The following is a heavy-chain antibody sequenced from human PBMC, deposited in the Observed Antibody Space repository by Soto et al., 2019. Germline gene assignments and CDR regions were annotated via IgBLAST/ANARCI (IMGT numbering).Heavy chain of an antibody. J-gene: IGHJ4*02. CDR3: AKEDISGYYPLFDY. V-gene: IGHV3-23*01. CDR1: GFTYSSYA. CDR2: ISGSGSNT. D-gene: IGHD3-22*01. Sequence: EVQLLESGGGLVQPGGSLRLSCAATGFTYSSYAISRVRKAPGKGLEWVSAISGSGSNTYYADSVKGRFTISRDNSKNTLYLQMNSLRAEDTAVYYCAKEDISGYYPLFDYWGQGTLVTVSS.